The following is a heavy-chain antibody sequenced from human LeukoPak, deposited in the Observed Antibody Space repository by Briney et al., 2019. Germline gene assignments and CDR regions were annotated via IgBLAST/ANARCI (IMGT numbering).Heavy chain of an antibody. J-gene: IGHJ4*02. D-gene: IGHD3-10*01. CDR2: IYYSGST. Sequence: PSETLSLTCTVSGDSISSGGYYWSWIRQHPGKGLEWIGYIYYSGSTYYNPSLKSRVTISVDTSKNQFSLKLSSVTAADTAVYYCARLGYGSGSLDYWGQGTLVTVSS. CDR3: ARLGYGSGSLDY. V-gene: IGHV4-31*03. CDR1: GDSISSGGYY.